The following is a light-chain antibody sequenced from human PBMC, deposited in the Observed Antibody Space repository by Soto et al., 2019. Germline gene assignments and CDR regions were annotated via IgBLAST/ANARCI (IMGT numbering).Light chain of an antibody. CDR3: QQYASSVT. V-gene: IGKV3-20*01. J-gene: IGKJ1*01. CDR1: QSVSSGF. CDR2: GAS. Sequence: EIVLTQSPGSLSFYPGERATLSCRASQSVSSGFFAWYQQKPGQAPRLIIYGASNRATGIPDRFSGSGSGKDFTLTISRLEPEDFAVYYCQQYASSVTFGQGTKVEVK.